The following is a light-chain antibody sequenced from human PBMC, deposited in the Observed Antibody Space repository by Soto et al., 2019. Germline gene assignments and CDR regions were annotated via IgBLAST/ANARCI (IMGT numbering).Light chain of an antibody. Sequence: QSVLTQPASVSGSPGQSITISCTGTSSDVGSYNLVSWYQRHPGKAPKLMIYEGSKRPSGVSNRFSGSKSGNTASLTISGLQAEDEADYYCCSYAGSSTSVFGGGTKVTVL. CDR1: SSDVGSYNL. J-gene: IGLJ2*01. CDR3: CSYAGSSTSV. CDR2: EGS. V-gene: IGLV2-23*01.